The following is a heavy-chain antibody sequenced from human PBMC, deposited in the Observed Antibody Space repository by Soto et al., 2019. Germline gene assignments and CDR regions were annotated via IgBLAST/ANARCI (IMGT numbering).Heavy chain of an antibody. CDR3: ARHPGYDY. CDR1: GGSISSSNW. J-gene: IGHJ4*02. D-gene: IGHD5-12*01. CDR2: INHSGSA. Sequence: SETLSLTCAVSGGSISSSNWWSWVRQPPGKGLEWIGQINHSGSASYNPSLKSRVTISVHTSNSQFSLELSSVTAADTAVYYCARHPGYDYWGQGTLVTVSS. V-gene: IGHV4-4*02.